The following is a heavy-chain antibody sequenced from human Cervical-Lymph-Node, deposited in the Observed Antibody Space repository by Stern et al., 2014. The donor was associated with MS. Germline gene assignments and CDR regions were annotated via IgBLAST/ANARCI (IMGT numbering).Heavy chain of an antibody. D-gene: IGHD3-10*01. CDR1: GFTFSSYS. Sequence: EEQLVESGGGLVKPGGSLRLSCAASGFTFSSYSINWVRQAPGKGLEWVSSISSSSSYIYYADSVKGRFTISRDNAKNSLYLQMNSLRAEDTAVYYCARVWFGEYSWYFDYWGQGTLVTVSS. CDR2: ISSSSSYI. J-gene: IGHJ4*02. CDR3: ARVWFGEYSWYFDY. V-gene: IGHV3-21*01.